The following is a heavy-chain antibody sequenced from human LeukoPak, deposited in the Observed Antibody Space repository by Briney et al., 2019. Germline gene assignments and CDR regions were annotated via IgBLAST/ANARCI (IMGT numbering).Heavy chain of an antibody. CDR2: LYYGVST. CDR1: GGSINNYY. J-gene: IGHJ4*02. V-gene: IGHV4-59*01. D-gene: IGHD1-1*01. Sequence: SETLSLTCTVSGGSINNYYWSWIRQSAAKGLAWIGYLYYGVSTNYNPSLKSRVTISVDTSKNQFSLKLSSVTAADPAVYYCARAVIPFIWNEPLGYWGQGTLVTVSS. CDR3: ARAVIPFIWNEPLGY.